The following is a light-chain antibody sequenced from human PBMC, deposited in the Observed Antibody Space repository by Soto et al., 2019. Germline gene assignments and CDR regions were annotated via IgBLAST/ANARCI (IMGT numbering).Light chain of an antibody. J-gene: IGLJ2*01. CDR2: SNN. CDR1: SSNIGSNT. CDR3: AAWDDSLTGSAV. Sequence: QLVLTQPPSASGTPGQRVTISCSGSSSNIGSNTVNWYQQLPGTAPKLLIYSNNQRPSGVPDRFSGSKSGTSASLAISGLQSEDEADYYCAAWDDSLTGSAVFGGGTKLTVL. V-gene: IGLV1-44*01.